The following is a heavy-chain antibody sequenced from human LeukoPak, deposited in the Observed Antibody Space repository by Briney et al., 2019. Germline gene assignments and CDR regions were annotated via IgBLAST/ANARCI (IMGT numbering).Heavy chain of an antibody. D-gene: IGHD3-16*01. Sequence: GASVKVSCKASGGTLSSYAIRWVPQAPGQGLEEVGGLIPIFGTANYAQKFQGRVTITADESTSTAYRELSSLRSEDRAVYYCARSRWGATGNYYYYYYMDVWGKGTTVTVSS. J-gene: IGHJ6*03. CDR2: LIPIFGTA. CDR3: ARSRWGATGNYYYYYYMDV. V-gene: IGHV1-69*13. CDR1: GGTLSSYA.